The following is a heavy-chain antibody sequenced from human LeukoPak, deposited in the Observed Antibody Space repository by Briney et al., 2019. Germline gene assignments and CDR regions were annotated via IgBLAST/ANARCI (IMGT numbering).Heavy chain of an antibody. Sequence: SETLSLTCTVSGGSISSYYWSWIRQPPGKGLEWIGEINHSGSTNYNPSLKSRVTISVDTSKNQFSLKLSSVTAADTAVYYCARAGSHAFDYWGQGTLVTVSS. V-gene: IGHV4-34*01. CDR1: GGSISSYY. CDR3: ARAGSHAFDY. J-gene: IGHJ4*02. CDR2: INHSGST. D-gene: IGHD3-10*01.